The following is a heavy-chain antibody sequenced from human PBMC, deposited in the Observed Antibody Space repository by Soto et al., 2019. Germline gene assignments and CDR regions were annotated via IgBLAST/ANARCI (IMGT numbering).Heavy chain of an antibody. J-gene: IGHJ6*04. V-gene: IGHV1-18*01. CDR2: INTYNGNT. Sequence: QVQLVQSGAEVKNPGASVKVYCKASGYTFTRYGIGWARQAPGQGLEWMGWINTYNGNTNYAQNVQGRVTLTTDTSPSTAYMELRSLGSNDTAIYYCAMVDVYVTPSPQDVWGKGPTVIVSS. CDR1: GYTFTRYG. D-gene: IGHD3-16*01. CDR3: AMVDVYVTPSPQDV.